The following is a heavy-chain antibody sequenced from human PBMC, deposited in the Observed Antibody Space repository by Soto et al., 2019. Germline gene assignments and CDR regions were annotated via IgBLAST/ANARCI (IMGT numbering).Heavy chain of an antibody. CDR1: GFTFSSYD. V-gene: IGHV3-13*01. Sequence: GGSLRLSCAASGFTFSSYDMHWVRQATGKGLEWVSAIGTAGDTYYPGSVKGRFTISRENAKNSLYLQMNSLRAGDTAVYYCARSITGPTPKYYYYYGMDVWGQGTTVTVSS. D-gene: IGHD1-20*01. J-gene: IGHJ6*02. CDR3: ARSITGPTPKYYYYYGMDV. CDR2: IGTAGDT.